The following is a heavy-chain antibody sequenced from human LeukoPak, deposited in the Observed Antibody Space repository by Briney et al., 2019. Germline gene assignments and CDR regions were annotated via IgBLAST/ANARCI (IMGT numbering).Heavy chain of an antibody. V-gene: IGHV3-23*01. Sequence: GGSLRLSCAASGFTFSSYAMSWVRQAPGKGLEWVSAISGSGGSTYYADSVKGRFTISRDNSKNTLYLQMNSLRAEDTAVYYCAKDRGCSSTSCLAQYYYYYYGMDVWGQGTTVTVSS. CDR1: GFTFSSYA. D-gene: IGHD2-2*01. CDR3: AKDRGCSSTSCLAQYYYYYYGMDV. CDR2: ISGSGGST. J-gene: IGHJ6*02.